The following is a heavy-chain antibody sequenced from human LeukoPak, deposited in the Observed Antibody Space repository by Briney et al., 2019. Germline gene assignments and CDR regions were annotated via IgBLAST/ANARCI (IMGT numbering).Heavy chain of an antibody. CDR2: ISNSGGST. CDR3: AKDFGTTPVFFDY. CDR1: GFTFSSYA. Sequence: GGSLRLSCAASGFTFSSYAMSWVRQAPGKGLEWVSVISNSGGSTYYADSVKGRFTISRDNSKNTLYLQMNSLRAEDTAVYYCAKDFGTTPVFFDYWGQGTLVTVSS. V-gene: IGHV3-23*01. D-gene: IGHD1-14*01. J-gene: IGHJ4*02.